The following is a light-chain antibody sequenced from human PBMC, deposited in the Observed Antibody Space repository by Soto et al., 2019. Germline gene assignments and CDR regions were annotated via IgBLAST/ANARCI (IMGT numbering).Light chain of an antibody. CDR1: SSDVGGYNY. Sequence: QSALTQPPSASGSPGQSVTISCTGTSSDVGGYNYVSWYQQHPGKAPKLMIYEVSKRPSGVPDRFSGSKSGNTASLTVSGLQAEDEAEYYCSSYAGSNNFVFGTG. CDR2: EVS. CDR3: SSYAGSNNFV. V-gene: IGLV2-8*01. J-gene: IGLJ1*01.